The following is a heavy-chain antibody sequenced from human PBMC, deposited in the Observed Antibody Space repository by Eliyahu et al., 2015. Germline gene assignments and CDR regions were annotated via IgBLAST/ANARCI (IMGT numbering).Heavy chain of an antibody. J-gene: IGHJ5*02. V-gene: IGHV7-4-1*02. CDR2: INTNTGNP. CDR1: GXTFTDYA. CDR3: ARVLASPLRFDP. Sequence: QVQLVQSGSELKKPGXSVKVSCKASGXTFTDYAXHWVRQAPGQGLEWMGRINTNTGNPTYGQGFTGRFVFSLDTSVSTAYLQISSLKAEDTAVYYCARVLASPLRFDPWGQGTLVTVSS.